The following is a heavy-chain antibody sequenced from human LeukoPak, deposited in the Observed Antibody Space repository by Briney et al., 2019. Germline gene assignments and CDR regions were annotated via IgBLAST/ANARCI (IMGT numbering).Heavy chain of an antibody. V-gene: IGHV4-59*01. CDR3: ARDRIAAAGNYGMDV. Sequence: SETLSLTCTVSGGSISSYYWSWIRQPPGKGLEWIGYIYYSGSTNYNPSLKSRVTISVDTSKNQLSLKLSSVTAADTAVYYCARDRIAAAGNYGMDVWGQGTTVTVSS. D-gene: IGHD6-13*01. CDR1: GGSISSYY. CDR2: IYYSGST. J-gene: IGHJ6*02.